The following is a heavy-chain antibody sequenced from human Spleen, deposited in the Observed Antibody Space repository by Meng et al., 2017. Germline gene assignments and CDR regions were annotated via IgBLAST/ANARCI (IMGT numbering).Heavy chain of an antibody. V-gene: IGHV1-18*01. Sequence: QLKLVQSGGEVKKPGASVKVSCKASGYTFTSHGISWVRQAPGQGLEWMGWISPYNDNTNYAQKLQGRVTMTTDTSTRTAYMELRSLRSDDTAVYYCARGRRNEPLFDYWGQGTLVTVSS. J-gene: IGHJ4*02. D-gene: IGHD1-14*01. CDR2: ISPYNDNT. CDR1: GYTFTSHG. CDR3: ARGRRNEPLFDY.